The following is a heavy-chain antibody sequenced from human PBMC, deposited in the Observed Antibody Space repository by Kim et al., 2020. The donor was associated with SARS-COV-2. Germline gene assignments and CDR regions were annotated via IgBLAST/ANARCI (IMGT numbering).Heavy chain of an antibody. J-gene: IGHJ6*02. D-gene: IGHD4-17*01. CDR1: GFTFSSYA. V-gene: IGHV3-30-3*01. CDR2: ISYDGSNK. Sequence: GGSLRLSCAASGFTFSSYAMHWVRQAPGKGLEWVAVISYDGSNKYYADSVKGRFTISRDNSKNTLYLQMNSLRAEDTAVYYCARDPDYGDYLWYYYGMDVWGQGTTVTVSS. CDR3: ARDPDYGDYLWYYYGMDV.